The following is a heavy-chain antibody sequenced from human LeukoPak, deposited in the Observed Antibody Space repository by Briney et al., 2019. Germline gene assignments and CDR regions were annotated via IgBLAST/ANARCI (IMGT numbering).Heavy chain of an antibody. Sequence: GGSLRLSCAASGFTFSSYEMNWVRQAPGKGLEWVSYISSSGSTIYYADSVKGRFTISRDNAKNSLYLQMNSLRAEDTAVHYCARDQYYYGMDVWGQGTTVTVSS. J-gene: IGHJ6*02. CDR1: GFTFSSYE. CDR2: ISSSGSTI. CDR3: ARDQYYYGMDV. V-gene: IGHV3-48*03.